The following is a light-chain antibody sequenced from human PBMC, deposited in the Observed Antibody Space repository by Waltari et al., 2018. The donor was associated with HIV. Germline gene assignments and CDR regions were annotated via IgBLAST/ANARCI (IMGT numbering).Light chain of an antibody. V-gene: IGKV4-1*01. Sequence: DIVVTQSPHSLAVSLRERAPFHRESSHILLDTSNNKNYLAWYQQKPGQPPKLLIYWASTREAGVPDRFSGSESGTNFTLTITSLQAEDVAVYYCQQHYRVPWTFGQGTKVEIK. CDR3: QQHYRVPWT. J-gene: IGKJ1*01. CDR1: HILLDTSNNKNY. CDR2: WAS.